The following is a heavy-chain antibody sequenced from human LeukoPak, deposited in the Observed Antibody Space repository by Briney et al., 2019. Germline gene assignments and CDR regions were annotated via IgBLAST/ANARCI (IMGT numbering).Heavy chain of an antibody. J-gene: IGHJ4*02. D-gene: IGHD7-27*01. CDR3: AKGELGSLDY. V-gene: IGHV3-43D*03. Sequence: PGGSLRLSCAASGFTFDDYAMHWVRHAPGKGLEWVSLISWDGGSTYYADSVKGRFTISRDNSKNSLYLQMNSLRAEDTAFYYCAKGELGSLDYWGQGTLVTVSS. CDR1: GFTFDDYA. CDR2: ISWDGGST.